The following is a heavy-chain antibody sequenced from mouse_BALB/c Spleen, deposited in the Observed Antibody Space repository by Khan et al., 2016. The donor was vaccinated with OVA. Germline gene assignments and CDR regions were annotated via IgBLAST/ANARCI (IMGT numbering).Heavy chain of an antibody. Sequence: EVELVESGGDLVRPGGSLKLSCSASGFTFSTYSMSWVRQTPDKRLEWVATISSAGDYTFFPDSVNGRFTISRDNARNTLYLQMSSLRSEDTAMYYCASHLTGSFAYWGQGTLVTVSA. CDR1: GFTFSTYS. J-gene: IGHJ3*01. CDR2: ISSAGDYT. V-gene: IGHV5-6*01. CDR3: ASHLTGSFAY. D-gene: IGHD4-1*01.